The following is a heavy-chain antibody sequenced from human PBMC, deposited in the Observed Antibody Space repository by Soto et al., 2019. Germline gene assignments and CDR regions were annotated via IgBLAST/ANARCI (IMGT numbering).Heavy chain of an antibody. CDR2: INPNSGGT. D-gene: IGHD3-22*01. CDR1: GYTFTGYY. V-gene: IGHV1-2*02. J-gene: IGHJ4*02. CDR3: ARRLYYYDSSGYL. Sequence: AASVKVSCKASGYTFTGYYMHWVRQAPGQGLEWMGWINPNSGGTNYAQKFQGRVTMTRDTSISTAYMELSRLRSDDTAVYYCARRLYYYDSSGYLWGRGTLVTVSS.